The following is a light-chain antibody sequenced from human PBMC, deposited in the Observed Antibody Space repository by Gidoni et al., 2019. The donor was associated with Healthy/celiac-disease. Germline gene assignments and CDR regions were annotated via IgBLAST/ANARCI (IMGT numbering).Light chain of an antibody. CDR2: AAS. V-gene: IGKV1-9*01. CDR3: QQLNSSPIT. J-gene: IGKJ5*01. CDR1: QVISID. Sequence: DIQLTQSLSFLSASVGDRVTITCLASQVISIDLAWYQQKPGKAPKLLIYAASTLQSGVPSRFSGSGSGTEFTLTISSLQPEDFATYSCQQLNSSPITFGQXTRLEIK.